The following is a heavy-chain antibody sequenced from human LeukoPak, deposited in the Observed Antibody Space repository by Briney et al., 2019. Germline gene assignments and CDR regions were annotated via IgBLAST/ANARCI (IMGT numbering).Heavy chain of an antibody. CDR3: ARAVQQLARTYAFDI. J-gene: IGHJ3*02. CDR1: GGSISSYY. CDR2: IYYSGST. Sequence: SETLSLTCTVSGGSISSYYWSWIRQPPGKGLEWTGYIYYSGSTNYNPSLKSRVTISVDTSKNQFSLKLSSVTAADTAVYYCARAVQQLARTYAFDIWGQGTMVTVSS. V-gene: IGHV4-59*01. D-gene: IGHD6-13*01.